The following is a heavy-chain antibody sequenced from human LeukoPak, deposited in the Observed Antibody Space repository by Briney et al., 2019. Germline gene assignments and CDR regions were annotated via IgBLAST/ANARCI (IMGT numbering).Heavy chain of an antibody. D-gene: IGHD3-9*01. V-gene: IGHV3-23*01. CDR2: VTGSGGST. J-gene: IGHJ4*02. CDR3: AKWGDFDILTGYYVSDF. Sequence: GGSLRLSCVASGFTFSNYAMSWVRQAPGKRLEWVSAVTGSGGSTYYADSVKGRFTISRDNSRNTLFLQMSSLRAEDTAVYYCAKWGDFDILTGYYVSDFWGQGTLVTVSS. CDR1: GFTFSNYA.